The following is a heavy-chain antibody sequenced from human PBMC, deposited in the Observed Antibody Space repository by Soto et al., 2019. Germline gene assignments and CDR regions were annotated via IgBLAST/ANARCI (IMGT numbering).Heavy chain of an antibody. V-gene: IGHV1-18*01. J-gene: IGHJ6*02. Sequence: QVQLVQSGAEVKKPGASVKVSCKASGYTFTSYGISWVRQAPGQGLEWMGWISAYNGNTNYAQKLQGRVTMTTATSTSTAYRGMRSLRSDDTAVYYCARHVAYDYVWGTNRRAGMDVCGQGTTVTVSS. CDR3: ARHVAYDYVWGTNRRAGMDV. CDR2: ISAYNGNT. D-gene: IGHD3-16*01. CDR1: GYTFTSYG.